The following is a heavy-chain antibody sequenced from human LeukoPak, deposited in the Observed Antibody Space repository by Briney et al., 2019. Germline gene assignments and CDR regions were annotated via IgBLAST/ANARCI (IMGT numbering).Heavy chain of an antibody. D-gene: IGHD4-17*01. CDR2: ISYDGSNK. CDR1: GFTFSSYG. Sequence: PGGSLRLSCAASGFTFSSYGMHWVRQAPGKGLEWVAVISYDGSNKYYADSVEGRFTISRDNSKNTLYLQMNSLRAEDTAVYYCAKVKVTTYYDGMDVWGKGTTVTVSS. CDR3: AKVKVTTYYDGMDV. J-gene: IGHJ6*04. V-gene: IGHV3-30*18.